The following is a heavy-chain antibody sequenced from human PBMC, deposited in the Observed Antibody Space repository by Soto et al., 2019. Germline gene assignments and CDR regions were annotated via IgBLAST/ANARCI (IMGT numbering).Heavy chain of an antibody. CDR3: ASLGSGDYGGYVGSDY. CDR1: GFSFSVSY. V-gene: IGHV3-7*05. CDR2: IKEDGSEK. J-gene: IGHJ4*02. D-gene: IGHD5-12*01. Sequence: EVYLVESGGGLVQPGGSLRLSCAATGFSFSVSYMTWVRQAPGKGLEWVATIKEDGSEKYYADSVRGRFTISKDNAERSLWLQMSSLRAEDTAVYYCASLGSGDYGGYVGSDYWGQGTLVTVSS.